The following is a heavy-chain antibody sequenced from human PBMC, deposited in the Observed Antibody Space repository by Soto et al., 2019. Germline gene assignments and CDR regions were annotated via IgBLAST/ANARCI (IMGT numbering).Heavy chain of an antibody. CDR1: GGPTSSYY. J-gene: IGHJ4*02. D-gene: IGHD6-19*01. CDR2: VYYSGST. CDR3: ARGQWLPDY. V-gene: IGHV4-59*01. Sequence: SETLSLTWTVSGGPTSSYYWSWIRQPPGKGLEWIGYVYYSGSTNYNPSLKSRVTISVDTSKNQFSLKLSSVTAADTAVYYCARGQWLPDYWGQGTLVTVSS.